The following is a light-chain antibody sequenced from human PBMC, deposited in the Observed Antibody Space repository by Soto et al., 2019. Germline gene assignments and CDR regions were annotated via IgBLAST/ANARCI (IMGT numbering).Light chain of an antibody. J-gene: IGKJ5*01. V-gene: IGKV2-30*02. Sequence: DVVMTQSPLSLYVTLGKRASIPCSPNQSLVHSDGIAYFSWYQQRPGRSPRRLIYNVSNRDSGVPARFSGSGSGTDFALNSSRVEAEDVGVYYCMQGTHWPITFGQGTRLEIK. CDR2: NVS. CDR1: QSLVHSDGIAY. CDR3: MQGTHWPIT.